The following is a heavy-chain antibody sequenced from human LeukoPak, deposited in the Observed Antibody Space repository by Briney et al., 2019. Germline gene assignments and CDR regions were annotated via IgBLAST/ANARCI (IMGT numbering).Heavy chain of an antibody. Sequence: PGGSLRPSCAASGFIFSTYSMNWVRQAPGKGLEWVSFISTSSNYIYYADSVKGRFTISRDNAKNSLYLQMNNLRAEDTAVYYCARDGGGYFDYWGQGTLVTVSS. CDR1: GFIFSTYS. CDR3: ARDGGGYFDY. CDR2: ISTSSNYI. D-gene: IGHD3-16*01. J-gene: IGHJ4*02. V-gene: IGHV3-21*01.